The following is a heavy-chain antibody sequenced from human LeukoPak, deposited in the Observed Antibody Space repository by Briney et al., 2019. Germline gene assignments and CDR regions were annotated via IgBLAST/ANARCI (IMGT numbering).Heavy chain of an antibody. J-gene: IGHJ2*01. CDR2: ISGDGGNT. V-gene: IGHV3-43*02. CDR3: AKDIVGSGGIWYFDL. CDR1: GFTFDDYA. Sequence: GGSLRLSCAASGFTFDDYAMHWVRQAPGKGLEWVSLISGDGGNTYYAGSVKGRFTISRDNSKNSLYLQMNSLRTEDTALYYCAKDIVGSGGIWYFDLWGRGTLVTVSS. D-gene: IGHD4-23*01.